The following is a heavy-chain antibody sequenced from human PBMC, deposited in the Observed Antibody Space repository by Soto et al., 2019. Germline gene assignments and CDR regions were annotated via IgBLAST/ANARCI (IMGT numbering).Heavy chain of an antibody. CDR2: ISGSGDST. V-gene: IGHV3-23*01. CDR1: RFSFNIYS. CDR3: AKVELNKQKPDC. J-gene: IGHJ4*02. Sequence: PGGSLRLSCVASRFSFNIYSMTWVRQGPGRGLEWVSSISGSGDSTQYADSVKGRFTISRDNSKNTLYLHMNSLRVEDTAVYYCAKVELNKQKPDCWGQGTLVTVSS. D-gene: IGHD1-7*01.